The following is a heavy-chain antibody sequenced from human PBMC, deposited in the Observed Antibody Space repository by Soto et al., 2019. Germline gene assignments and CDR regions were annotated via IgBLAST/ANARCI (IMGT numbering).Heavy chain of an antibody. V-gene: IGHV6-1*01. J-gene: IGHJ4*02. CDR2: TYYRSKWCN. CDR1: GDSVSSNSAS. Sequence: SPTLPLTCAISGDSVSSNSASWNWIRQSPSRGLEWLGRTYYRSKWCNDYAESVKSRITVNADTSNNQFSLQLNSVTPEDTAVYYCVRGLAGSFDHSGQRAHVTVSS. D-gene: IGHD6-19*01. CDR3: VRGLAGSFDH.